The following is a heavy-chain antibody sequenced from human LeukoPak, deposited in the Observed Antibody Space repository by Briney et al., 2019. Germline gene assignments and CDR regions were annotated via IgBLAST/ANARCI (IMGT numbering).Heavy chain of an antibody. CDR1: GGSISSSSYY. D-gene: IGHD3-3*01. J-gene: IGHJ6*03. V-gene: IGHV4-39*07. CDR3: ARVGSYDFWSGSMDV. Sequence: SETLSLTCTVSGGSISSSSYYWGWIRQPPGKGLEWIGSIYYSGSTYYNPSLKSRVTISVDTSKNQFSLKLSSVTAADTAVYYCARVGSYDFWSGSMDVWGKGTTVTVSS. CDR2: IYYSGST.